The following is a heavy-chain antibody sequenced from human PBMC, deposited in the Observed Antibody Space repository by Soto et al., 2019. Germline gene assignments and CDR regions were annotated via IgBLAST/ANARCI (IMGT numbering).Heavy chain of an antibody. D-gene: IGHD3-10*01. J-gene: IGHJ4*02. Sequence: GGSLRLSCAASGFTVSNKYMSWVRQAPGKGLEWVSVIYSGGSTFYAASVKGRFTISRDNSKNTLYLQMNSLRAEDTAVYYCAIAPEGPFGEIFPRVDDYWGQGTLVTVSS. CDR1: GFTVSNKY. CDR3: AIAPEGPFGEIFPRVDDY. CDR2: IYSGGST. V-gene: IGHV3-66*01.